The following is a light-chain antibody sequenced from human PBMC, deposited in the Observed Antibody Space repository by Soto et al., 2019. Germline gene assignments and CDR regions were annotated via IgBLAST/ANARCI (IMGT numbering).Light chain of an antibody. CDR3: QVYDYISAGFT. J-gene: IGKJ3*01. Sequence: DIQMTQSPSSLSASIGDRVTITCQASQDIRQYLNWYQQKPGKAPKLLIYDASRWETVVPSRFSGSGSGTDFTITVSSLQPEDIATYYCQVYDYISAGFTFGPGTKVDFK. V-gene: IGKV1-33*01. CDR2: DAS. CDR1: QDIRQY.